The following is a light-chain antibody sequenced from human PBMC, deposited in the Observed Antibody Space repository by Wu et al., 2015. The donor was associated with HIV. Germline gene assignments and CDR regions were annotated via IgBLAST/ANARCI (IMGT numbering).Light chain of an antibody. J-gene: IGKJ4*01. Sequence: EIVLTQSPATLSLSPGERATLSCRASQDVNDYLAWYHQKPGQAPRLLIYDVSNKATGTPARFSGSGSGTDFTLTISSLEPEDFAVYYCQQRRTWPLTFGGGTRVESK. CDR3: QQRRTWPLT. V-gene: IGKV3-11*01. CDR1: QDVNDY. CDR2: DVS.